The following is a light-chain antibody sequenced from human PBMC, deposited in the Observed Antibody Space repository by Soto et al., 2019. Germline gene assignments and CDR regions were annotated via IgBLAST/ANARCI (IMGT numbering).Light chain of an antibody. CDR2: VAS. V-gene: IGKV3-20*01. CDR1: QSVSNSY. J-gene: IGKJ4*01. Sequence: EIVLTQSPGTLSLSPGERATLSCRASQSVSNSYLAWYQQKPGQAPRLLIYVASSRATGIPDTFSGSGSGTDFTLTINRLEPEDSAVYYCQQYGSSPRTFGGGTKVEIK. CDR3: QQYGSSPRT.